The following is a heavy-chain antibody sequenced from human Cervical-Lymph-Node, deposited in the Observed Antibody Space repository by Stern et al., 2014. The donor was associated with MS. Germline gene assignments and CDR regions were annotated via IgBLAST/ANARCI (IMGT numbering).Heavy chain of an antibody. J-gene: IGHJ5*02. CDR2: IFPVFGTP. CDR1: VGTFSKFP. V-gene: IGHV1-69*01. Sequence: VQLVQSGAEATKPGPSVKGPCKASVGTFSKFPSSWVRQAPGQGLEWMGGIFPVFGTPTYAQEFRGRVTITADVSTSTVYMELSSLRSDDTAVYYCALSSETSDRWYSLGYDLWGQGTLVTVSS. CDR3: ALSSETSDRWYSLGYDL. D-gene: IGHD6-13*01.